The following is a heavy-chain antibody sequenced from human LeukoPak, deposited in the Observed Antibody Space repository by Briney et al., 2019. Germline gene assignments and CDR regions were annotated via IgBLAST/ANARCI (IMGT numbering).Heavy chain of an antibody. D-gene: IGHD3-22*01. CDR1: GFTFSSYG. J-gene: IGHJ4*02. CDR2: IQYDGSNE. V-gene: IGHV3-30*02. CDR3: ARDGHDTSGYYFGHN. Sequence: GGSLRLSCAASGFTFSSYGMHWVRQAPGKGLEWVAYIQYDGSNEQYAHSVKGRFRISRDSSKNILYLQMNSLRAEDTAVYYCARDGHDTSGYYFGHNWGQGTLVTVSS.